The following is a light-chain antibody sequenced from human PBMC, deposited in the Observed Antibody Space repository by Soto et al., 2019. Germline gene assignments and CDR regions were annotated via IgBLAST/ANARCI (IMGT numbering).Light chain of an antibody. CDR1: SSDVGGFNY. Sequence: QSVLTQPGSVSGSPGQSITISCTGTSSDVGGFNYVSWYQQHPGKAPKLMIYDVTNRPSGVSYRFSGSKSGNTASLTISGLQAEDEADYYCNSYPSSSTYVFGTGTKVTVL. J-gene: IGLJ1*01. CDR2: DVT. V-gene: IGLV2-14*03. CDR3: NSYPSSSTYV.